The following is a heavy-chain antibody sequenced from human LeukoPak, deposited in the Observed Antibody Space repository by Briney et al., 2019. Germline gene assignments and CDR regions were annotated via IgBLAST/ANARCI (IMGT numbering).Heavy chain of an antibody. CDR2: ISAYNGNT. D-gene: IGHD2-2*01. Sequence: GASVKVSCKASGYTFTSYGISWVRQAPGQGLEWMGWISAYNGNTNYAQKLQGGVTMTTDTSTSTAYMELRSLRSDDTAVYYCARTVVPAASSYYYYYYGMDVWGQGTTVTVSS. CDR3: ARTVVPAASSYYYYYYGMDV. J-gene: IGHJ6*02. V-gene: IGHV1-18*01. CDR1: GYTFTSYG.